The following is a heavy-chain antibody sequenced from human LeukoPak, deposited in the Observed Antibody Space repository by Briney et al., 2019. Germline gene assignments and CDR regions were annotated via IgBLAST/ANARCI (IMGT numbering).Heavy chain of an antibody. CDR1: GFTFSSYA. CDR3: ARPRIAAAGAFDY. V-gene: IGHV3-30*04. D-gene: IGHD6-13*01. Sequence: GGSLRLSCAASGFTFSSYAVHWVRQAPGKGLEWVAVISYDGSNKYYADSVKGRFTISRDNSKNTLYLQMNSLRAEDTAVYYCARPRIAAAGAFDYWGQGTLVTVSS. J-gene: IGHJ4*02. CDR2: ISYDGSNK.